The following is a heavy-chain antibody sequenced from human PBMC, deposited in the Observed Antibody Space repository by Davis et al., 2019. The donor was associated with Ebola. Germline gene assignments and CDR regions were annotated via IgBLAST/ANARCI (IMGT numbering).Heavy chain of an antibody. D-gene: IGHD3-10*01. Sequence: GESLKISCKGSGYSFTSYWIGWVRQMPGKGLEWMGRIDPSDSYTNYSPSFQGQVTISADKSISTAYLQWSSLKASDTAMYYCARELFGGMDVWGQGTTVTVSS. V-gene: IGHV5-10-1*04. CDR3: ARELFGGMDV. J-gene: IGHJ6*02. CDR2: IDPSDSYT. CDR1: GYSFTSYW.